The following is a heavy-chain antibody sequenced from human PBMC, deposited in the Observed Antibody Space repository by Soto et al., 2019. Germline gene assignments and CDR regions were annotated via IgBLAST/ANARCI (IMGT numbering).Heavy chain of an antibody. Sequence: GGSLRLSCTASGFTFGDYAMSWFRQAPGKGLEWVGFIRSKAYGGTTEYAASVKGRFTISRDDSKSIAYLQMNSLKTEDTAVYYCTRDRRPPFTITIFGVVMNYMDVWGKGTTVTVSS. V-gene: IGHV3-49*03. CDR2: IRSKAYGGTT. D-gene: IGHD3-3*01. CDR3: TRDRRPPFTITIFGVVMNYMDV. J-gene: IGHJ6*03. CDR1: GFTFGDYA.